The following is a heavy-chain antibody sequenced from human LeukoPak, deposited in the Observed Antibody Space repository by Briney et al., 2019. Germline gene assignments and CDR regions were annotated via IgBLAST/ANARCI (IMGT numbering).Heavy chain of an antibody. J-gene: IGHJ4*02. V-gene: IGHV3-48*01. D-gene: IGHD3-22*01. Sequence: GGSLRLSCAASGFTFSTYTMNWVRQAPGKGLEWVSYITSSSSTIYYADSVKGRFTISRDNAKNSLYLQMNSLRAEGTAVYYCARDERGSGDLWGQGTLVTVSS. CDR3: ARDERGSGDL. CDR2: ITSSSSTI. CDR1: GFTFSTYT.